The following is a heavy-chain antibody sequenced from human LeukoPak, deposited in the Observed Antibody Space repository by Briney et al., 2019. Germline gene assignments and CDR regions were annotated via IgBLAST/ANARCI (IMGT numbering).Heavy chain of an antibody. Sequence: GGSLGLSCAASGFTFSSYWMHWVRQAPGKGLVWVSRINSDGSSTSYADSVKGRFTISRDNAKNTLYLQMNSLRAEDTAVYYCARDWRGGSRNYYYYYMDVWGKGTTVTVSS. J-gene: IGHJ6*03. V-gene: IGHV3-74*01. CDR3: ARDWRGGSRNYYYYYMDV. CDR1: GFTFSSYW. CDR2: INSDGSST. D-gene: IGHD1-14*01.